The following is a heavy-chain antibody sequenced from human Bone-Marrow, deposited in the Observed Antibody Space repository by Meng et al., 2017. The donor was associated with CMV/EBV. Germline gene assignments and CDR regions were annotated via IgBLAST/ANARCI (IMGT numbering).Heavy chain of an antibody. CDR3: ANDPPFNSWPNY. CDR2: ISGSGGST. Sequence: GESLKISCAASGFTFSGYSMHWVCQAPGKGLEWVSAISGSGGSTYYADSVKGRFTISRDNSKNTLYLQLNSLRAEDTAVYYCANDPPFNSWPNYWGQGTLVTVSS. D-gene: IGHD5-12*01. J-gene: IGHJ4*02. V-gene: IGHV3-23*01. CDR1: GFTFSGYS.